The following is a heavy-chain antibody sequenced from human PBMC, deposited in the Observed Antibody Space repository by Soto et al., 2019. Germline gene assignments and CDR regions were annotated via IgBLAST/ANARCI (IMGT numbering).Heavy chain of an antibody. J-gene: IGHJ4*02. V-gene: IGHV1-2*02. CDR3: ATLGPYYYDSSGYYPFGY. D-gene: IGHD3-22*01. CDR2: INPNSGGT. Sequence: SSVKVSCKASGYTFTGYYMHWVRQAPGQGLEWMGWINPNSGGTNYAQKFQGRVTMTRGTSISTAYMELSRLRSDDTAVYYCATLGPYYYDSSGYYPFGYWGQGTLVTVSS. CDR1: GYTFTGYY.